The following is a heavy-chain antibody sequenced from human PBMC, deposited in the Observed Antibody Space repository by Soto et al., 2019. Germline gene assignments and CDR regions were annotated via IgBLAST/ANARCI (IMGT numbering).Heavy chain of an antibody. CDR3: ARERGIVLVPAAPNYYYYYGLAV. CDR2: MNPNSGNT. Sequence: QVQLVQSGAEVKKPGASVKVSCKASGYTFTSYDINWVRQATGQGLEWMGWMNPNSGNTGYAQKFQGRVTMTRNTSISTAYMELSSLRSAGKAVYYCARERGIVLVPAAPNYYYYYGLAVWGQGTTVTVSS. CDR1: GYTFTSYD. V-gene: IGHV1-8*01. J-gene: IGHJ6*02. D-gene: IGHD2-2*01.